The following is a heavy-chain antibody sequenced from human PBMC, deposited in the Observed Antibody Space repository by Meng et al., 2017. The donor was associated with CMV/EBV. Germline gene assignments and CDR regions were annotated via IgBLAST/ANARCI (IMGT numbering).Heavy chain of an antibody. CDR1: GGTFSSYA. Sequence: SVKVSCKASGGTFSSYAISWVRQAPGQGLEWMGGIIPILGIANYAQKFQGRVTITADKSTSTAYMELSSLRSEDTAVYYCARCHRTAMVSHWGQGTLVTVSS. CDR2: IIPILGIA. CDR3: ARCHRTAMVSH. J-gene: IGHJ4*02. D-gene: IGHD5-18*01. V-gene: IGHV1-69*10.